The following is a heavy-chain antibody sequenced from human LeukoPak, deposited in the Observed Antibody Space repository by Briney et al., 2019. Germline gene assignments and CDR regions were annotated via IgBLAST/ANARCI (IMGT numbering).Heavy chain of an antibody. D-gene: IGHD7-27*01. CDR2: TYYSGST. Sequence: PSETLSLTCTASGGSISSYYWNWIRQPPGKGLEWIGYTYYSGSTNYNPSLKSRVTISVDTSKNQFSLKLSSVTAADTAVYYCARNLGPTYYFYGMDVWGQGTTVTVSS. V-gene: IGHV4-59*01. CDR3: ARNLGPTYYFYGMDV. CDR1: GGSISSYY. J-gene: IGHJ6*02.